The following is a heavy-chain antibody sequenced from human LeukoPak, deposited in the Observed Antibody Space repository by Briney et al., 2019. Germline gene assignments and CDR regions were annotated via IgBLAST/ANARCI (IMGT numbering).Heavy chain of an antibody. CDR3: ARGSIAAAAARYYYYYMDV. V-gene: IGHV4-59*01. CDR2: IYYSGST. J-gene: IGHJ6*03. D-gene: IGHD6-13*01. Sequence: SETLSLXCTVSGGSISSYYWSWIRQPPGKGLEWIGYIYYSGSTNYNPSLKSRVTISVDTSKNQFSLKLSSVTAADTAVYYCARGSIAAAAARYYYYYMDVWGKGTTVTVSS. CDR1: GGSISSYY.